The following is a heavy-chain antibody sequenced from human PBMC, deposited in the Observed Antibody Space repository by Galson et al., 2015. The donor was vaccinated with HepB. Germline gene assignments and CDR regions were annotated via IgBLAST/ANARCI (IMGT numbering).Heavy chain of an antibody. J-gene: IGHJ4*02. Sequence: SLRLSCAASGFTFSDYYITWVRQAPGKGLEWISYISNSGSHIYYAHTVKGRVTISRDNAENSLYLQINSLRADDTAVYYCARASGIRWYAVGGNWGQGTLVTVSS. CDR2: ISNSGSHI. D-gene: IGHD6-13*01. CDR3: ARASGIRWYAVGGN. V-gene: IGHV3-11*01. CDR1: GFTFSDYY.